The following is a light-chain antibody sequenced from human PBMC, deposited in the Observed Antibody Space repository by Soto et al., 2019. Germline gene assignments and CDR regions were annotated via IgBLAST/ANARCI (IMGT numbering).Light chain of an antibody. V-gene: IGLV2-14*03. CDR3: SSYGASSTL. CDR2: DVS. CDR1: SSDIGGFNY. Sequence: QSVLTQPASVSGSPGQSITISYTGSSSDIGGFNYVSWYQQHPGKAPKLLIYDVSYRPSGISDRFSGSKSGNTASLTISGLQPEYEADYYCSSYGASSTLFGGGTKLTVL. J-gene: IGLJ2*01.